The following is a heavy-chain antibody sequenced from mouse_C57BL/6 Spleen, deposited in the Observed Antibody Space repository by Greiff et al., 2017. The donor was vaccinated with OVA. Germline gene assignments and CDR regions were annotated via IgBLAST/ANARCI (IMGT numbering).Heavy chain of an antibody. CDR1: GYTFTSYW. V-gene: IGHV1-64*01. J-gene: IGHJ4*01. D-gene: IGHD1-1*01. CDR2: IHPNSGST. Sequence: VQLQQSGAELVKPGASVKLSCKASGYTFTSYWMHWVKQRPGQGLEWIGMIHPNSGSTNYNEKFKSKATLTVDKSSSTAYMQLSSLTSEDAAVYYCATVVAPYYAMDYWGQGTSVTVSS. CDR3: ATVVAPYYAMDY.